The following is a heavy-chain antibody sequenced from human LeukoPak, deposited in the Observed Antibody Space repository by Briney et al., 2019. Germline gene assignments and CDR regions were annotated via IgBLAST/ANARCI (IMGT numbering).Heavy chain of an antibody. CDR2: ISYDGSNK. Sequence: GGSLRLSCAASGFTFSSYAMHWVRQAPGKGLERVAVISYDGSNKYYADSVKGRFTISRDNSKNTLYLQMNSLRAEDTGVYYCAKDHYWSIDYWGRGTLVTVSS. D-gene: IGHD3-3*01. J-gene: IGHJ4*02. CDR1: GFTFSSYA. V-gene: IGHV3-30-3*01. CDR3: AKDHYWSIDY.